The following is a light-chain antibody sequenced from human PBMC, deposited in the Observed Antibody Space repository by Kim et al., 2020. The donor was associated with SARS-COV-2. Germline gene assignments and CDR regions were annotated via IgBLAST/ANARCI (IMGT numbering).Light chain of an antibody. J-gene: IGKJ5*01. Sequence: SPGERVPLSCRASQSVPSNYLAWYQQRPGQAPRLLISGASNRATVIPGRFSGSGSGTDFTLTISRLEPEDFVMYYCQQYGKAPITFGQGTRLEIK. V-gene: IGKV3-20*01. CDR3: QQYGKAPIT. CDR1: QSVPSNY. CDR2: GAS.